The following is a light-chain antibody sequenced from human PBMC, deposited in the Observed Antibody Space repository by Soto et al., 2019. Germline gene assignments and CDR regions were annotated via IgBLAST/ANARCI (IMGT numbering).Light chain of an antibody. CDR1: QSISKY. CDR3: QQSYSTPLA. CDR2: AAS. V-gene: IGKV1-39*01. J-gene: IGKJ4*01. Sequence: DIQMTQSPSSVSASVGDTVTITCRASQSISKYINWYQQKPGKAPKLLIYAASSLESGVSSRFSGSGSGTEFTVTISSRQPEEFATYYCQQSYSTPLAFGGGTKVEVK.